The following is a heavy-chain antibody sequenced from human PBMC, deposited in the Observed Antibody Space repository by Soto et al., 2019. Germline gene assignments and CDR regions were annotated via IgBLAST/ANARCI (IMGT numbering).Heavy chain of an antibody. Sequence: QVQLVESGGGVVQPGRSLRLSCAASGFTFSLYGMHWVRQAPGKGLEWVAVIWYDGSNKFYADSVKGRFTISRDNSKNTLYQQMNSLRDEDTAVYYCARGLRGISFYGMDVWGQGTTVIVSS. J-gene: IGHJ6*02. CDR2: IWYDGSNK. D-gene: IGHD3-16*01. CDR3: ARGLRGISFYGMDV. CDR1: GFTFSLYG. V-gene: IGHV3-33*01.